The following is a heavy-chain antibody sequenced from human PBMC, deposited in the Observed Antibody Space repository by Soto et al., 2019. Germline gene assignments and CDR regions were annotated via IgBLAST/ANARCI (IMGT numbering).Heavy chain of an antibody. D-gene: IGHD5-12*01. CDR1: GFTFSSYA. J-gene: IGHJ4*02. Sequence: XGSLRLSCSASGFTFSSYAMSWVRQAPGKGLEWVSAISGSGGSTYYADSVKGRFTISRDNSKNTLYLQMNSLRAEDTAVYYCAKAPFVDIVATISFSYWGQGNLVTVSS. CDR2: ISGSGGST. CDR3: AKAPFVDIVATISFSY. V-gene: IGHV3-23*01.